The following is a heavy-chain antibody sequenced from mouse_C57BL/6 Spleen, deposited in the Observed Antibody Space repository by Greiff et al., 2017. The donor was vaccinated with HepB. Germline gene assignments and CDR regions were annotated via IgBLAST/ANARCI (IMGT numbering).Heavy chain of an antibody. Sequence: VQLQQSGPELVKPGDSVKISCKASGYSFTGYFMNWVMQSHGKSLEWIGRINPYNGDTFYNQKFKGKATLTVDKSSSTAHMELRSLTSEDSAVYYCARDYYGSYWYFDVWGTGTTVTVSS. CDR2: INPYNGDT. J-gene: IGHJ1*03. V-gene: IGHV1-20*01. D-gene: IGHD1-1*01. CDR3: ARDYYGSYWYFDV. CDR1: GYSFTGYF.